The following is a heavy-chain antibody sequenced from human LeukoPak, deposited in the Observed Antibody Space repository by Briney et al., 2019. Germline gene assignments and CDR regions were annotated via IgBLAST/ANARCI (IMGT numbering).Heavy chain of an antibody. CDR1: GFTFSDHY. J-gene: IGHJ4*02. CDR2: IRNKANSYTT. Sequence: GGSLRLSCAASGFTFSDHYMDWVRQAPGKGLEWVGRIRNKANSYTTEYAASVKGRFTISRDDSKNSLYLQVNSLKTEDTAVYYCVAMLRGAGYWGQGTLATVSS. V-gene: IGHV3-72*01. D-gene: IGHD3-10*01. CDR3: VAMLRGAGY.